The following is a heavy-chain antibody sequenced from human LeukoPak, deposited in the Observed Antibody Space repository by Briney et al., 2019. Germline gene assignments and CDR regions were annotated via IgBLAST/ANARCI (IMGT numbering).Heavy chain of an antibody. CDR2: INHSGST. CDR1: GGSFSGYY. Sequence: SETLSLTCAVYGGSFSGYYWSWIRQPPGKGLEWIGEINHSGSTNYNPSLKSRVTISVDTSKNQLSLKLSSVTAADTAVYYCARAGGSDPVNWFDPWGQGTLVTVSS. CDR3: ARAGGSDPVNWFDP. D-gene: IGHD1-26*01. J-gene: IGHJ5*02. V-gene: IGHV4-34*01.